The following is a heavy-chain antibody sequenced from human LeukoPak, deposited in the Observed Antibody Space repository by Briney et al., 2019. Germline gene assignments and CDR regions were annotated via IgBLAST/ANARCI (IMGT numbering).Heavy chain of an antibody. CDR2: FFYTGST. CDR1: DGSISSATYY. D-gene: IGHD6-13*01. V-gene: IGHV4-39*07. J-gene: IGHJ3*02. Sequence: SETLSLTCTVSDGSISSATYYWGWIRQPPNKGLDWIGSFFYTGSTNYNPSLKSRVTMSVDTSKNQFSLKLSSVTAADTAVYYCARDVAAAGLGDDAFDIWGQGTMVTVSS. CDR3: ARDVAAAGLGDDAFDI.